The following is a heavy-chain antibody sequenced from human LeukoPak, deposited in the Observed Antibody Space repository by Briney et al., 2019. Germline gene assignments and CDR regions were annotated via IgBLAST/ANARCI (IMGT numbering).Heavy chain of an antibody. CDR2: INPHSGDT. Sequence: GASVKVSCKASGYTFTDYYMNWVRQAPGQGLEWMGWINPHSGDTNYAQKFQGRVTMTRDTSISTAYMELSRLRSDDTAVYYCAIRLVVPAAHDSFAEYFQHWGQGTLVTVSS. J-gene: IGHJ1*01. D-gene: IGHD2-2*01. V-gene: IGHV1-2*02. CDR3: AIRLVVPAAHDSFAEYFQH. CDR1: GYTFTDYY.